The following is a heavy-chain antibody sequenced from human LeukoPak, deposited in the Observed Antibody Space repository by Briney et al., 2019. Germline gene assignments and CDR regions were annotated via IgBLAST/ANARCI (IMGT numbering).Heavy chain of an antibody. J-gene: IGHJ4*02. D-gene: IGHD2-21*01. CDR1: GFTFSSYA. CDR2: ILDSGYST. CDR3: ASMTQVMADY. V-gene: IGHV3-23*01. Sequence: GGSLRLSCAASGFTFSSYAMSWVRQAPGKGLEWVSGILDSGYSTYYANSVKGRFTISRDNSKNTLYLQMNSLRAEDTAVYYCASMTQVMADYWGQGTLVTVSS.